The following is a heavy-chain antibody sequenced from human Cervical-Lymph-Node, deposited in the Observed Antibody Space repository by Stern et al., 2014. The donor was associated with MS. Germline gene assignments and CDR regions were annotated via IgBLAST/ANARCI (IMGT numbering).Heavy chain of an antibody. CDR1: GGTFSKFP. CDR2: IFPVFGTP. V-gene: IGHV1-69*01. D-gene: IGHD6-13*01. CDR3: ALSSETSDRWYSLGYDL. J-gene: IGHJ5*02. Sequence: QVQLVQSGAEVTKPWSSVKVSCKASGGTFSKFPSSWVRQAPGQVLEWMGGIFPVFGTPTYAQEFRGRVTITADVSTSTVYMELSSLRSDDTAVYYCALSSETSDRWYSLGYDLWGQGTLVTVSS.